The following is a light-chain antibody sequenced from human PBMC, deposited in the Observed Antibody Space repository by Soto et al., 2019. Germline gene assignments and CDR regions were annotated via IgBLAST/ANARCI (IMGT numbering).Light chain of an antibody. CDR3: AAWDDSLNAYV. CDR1: SSNIGSNT. V-gene: IGLV1-44*01. CDR2: SNN. Sequence: VVTQPPSASGTPGQRVTISCSGSSSNIGSNTVNWYQQLPGTAPKLLIYSNNQRPSGVPDRFSGSKSGTSASLAISGLQSEDEADYYCAAWDDSLNAYVFGTGTQLTVL. J-gene: IGLJ1*01.